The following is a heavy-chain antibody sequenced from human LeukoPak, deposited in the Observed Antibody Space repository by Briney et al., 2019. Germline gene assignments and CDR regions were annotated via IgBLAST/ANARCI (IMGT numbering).Heavy chain of an antibody. D-gene: IGHD4-17*01. Sequence: PSETLSLTCTVSGGSISSYYWSWIRQPPGKGLEWIGYIYYSGSTNYNPSLKSRVTISVDTSKSHFSLKLSSVTAADTAVYCCARTTVTTPGFDYWGQGTLVTVSS. CDR2: IYYSGST. CDR3: ARTTVTTPGFDY. J-gene: IGHJ4*02. V-gene: IGHV4-59*01. CDR1: GGSISSYY.